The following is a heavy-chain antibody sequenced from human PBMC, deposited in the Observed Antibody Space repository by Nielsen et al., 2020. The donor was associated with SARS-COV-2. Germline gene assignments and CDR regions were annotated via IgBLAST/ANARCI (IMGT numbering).Heavy chain of an antibody. Sequence: GGSLRLSCAASGFTFSSYGMHWVRQAPGKGLEWVAVIWYDGSNKYYADSVKGRFTISRDNSKNTLYLQMNSLRAEDTAVYYCARDRATLIFDYWGQGTLVTVSS. CDR3: ARDRATLIFDY. J-gene: IGHJ4*02. CDR1: GFTFSSYG. CDR2: IWYDGSNK. D-gene: IGHD5-12*01. V-gene: IGHV3-33*01.